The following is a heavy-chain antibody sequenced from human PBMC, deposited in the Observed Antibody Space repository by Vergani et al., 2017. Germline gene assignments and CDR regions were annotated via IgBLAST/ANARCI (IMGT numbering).Heavy chain of an antibody. CDR2: INPNSGGT. D-gene: IGHD3-3*01. V-gene: IGHV1-2*04. J-gene: IGHJ6*03. CDR1: GYTFTGYY. CDR3: ARGLGGNYDFWSGYYTNYYYYYMDV. Sequence: QVQLVQSGAEVKKPGASVKVSCKASGYTFTGYYMHWVRQAPGQGLEWMGWINPNSGGTNYAQKFQGWVTMTRNTSISTAYMELSSLRSEDTAVYYCARGLGGNYDFWSGYYTNYYYYYMDVWGKGTTVTVSS.